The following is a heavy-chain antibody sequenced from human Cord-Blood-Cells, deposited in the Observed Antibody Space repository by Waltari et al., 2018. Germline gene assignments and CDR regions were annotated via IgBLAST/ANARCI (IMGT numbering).Heavy chain of an antibody. J-gene: IGHJ3*02. D-gene: IGHD3-10*01. CDR1: GFTFSNAW. CDR2: IKSKTDGGTT. CDR3: TTAVMVRCVITGYDAFDI. V-gene: IGHV3-15*01. Sequence: EVQLVESGGGLVKPGGSLRLSCAASGFTFSNAWMSWVRQAPGKGLEWVGRIKSKTDGGTTDYAAPVKGRFTTSRDDTKSTLYLQGNSLKTEDSAVYYCTTAVMVRCVITGYDAFDIWGQGAMVTVSS.